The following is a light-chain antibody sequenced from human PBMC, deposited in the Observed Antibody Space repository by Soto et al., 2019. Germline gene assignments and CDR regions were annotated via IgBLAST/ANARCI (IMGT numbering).Light chain of an antibody. V-gene: IGLV2-23*01. CDR2: EAS. CDR3: CSLTNGATWV. Sequence: QSALTQPASVSGSPGQSITISCTGTNSDVGSHNFVSWYQQYPGKAPKLLIYEASKRPSGLSNRFSGSKSGNTGSLTISGLQAEDEADYYCCSLTNGATWVFGGGTKLTVL. J-gene: IGLJ3*02. CDR1: NSDVGSHNF.